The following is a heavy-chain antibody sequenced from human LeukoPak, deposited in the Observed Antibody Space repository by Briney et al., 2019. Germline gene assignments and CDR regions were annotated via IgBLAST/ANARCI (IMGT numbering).Heavy chain of an antibody. CDR3: LIAEIGRGDQGGFDS. Sequence: QPGGSLRLSCAASGFTFSSYGMSWVRQAPGKGLEWVSSISGSGGRTYYADSVKGRFTISRDNAKNSLYLQMNSLRAEDTAVYYCLIAEIGRGDQGGFDSWGQGALVTVSS. CDR2: ISGSGGRT. D-gene: IGHD6-13*01. J-gene: IGHJ5*01. CDR1: GFTFSSYG. V-gene: IGHV3-23*01.